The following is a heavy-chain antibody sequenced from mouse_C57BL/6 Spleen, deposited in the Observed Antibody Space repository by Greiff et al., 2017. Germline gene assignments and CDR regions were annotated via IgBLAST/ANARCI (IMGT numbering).Heavy chain of an antibody. D-gene: IGHD3-2*02. CDR3: ARAGDSSGYFDY. CDR2: ISDGGSYT. J-gene: IGHJ2*01. CDR1: GFTFSSYA. V-gene: IGHV5-4*03. Sequence: EVKLVESGGGLVKPGGSLKLSCAASGFTFSSYAMSWVRQTPEKRLEWVATISDGGSYTYYPDNVKGRFTISRDNAKNNLYLQMSHLKSEDTAMYYCARAGDSSGYFDYWGQGTTLTVSS.